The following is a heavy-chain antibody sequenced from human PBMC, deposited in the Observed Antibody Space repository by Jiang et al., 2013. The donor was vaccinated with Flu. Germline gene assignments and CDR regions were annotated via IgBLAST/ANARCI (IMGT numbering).Heavy chain of an antibody. CDR2: INPNSGGT. CDR1: GYTFTGYF. D-gene: IGHD2-8*01. CDR3: AREGIVLRVYAPHRFDP. V-gene: IGHV1-2*02. J-gene: IGHJ5*02. Sequence: GAEVKKPGASVKVSCKASGYTFTGYFMHWVRQAPGQGLEWMGWINPNSGGTNYAENFQGRVTMTRDTSISTAYMELSRLRSDDTAVYYCAREGIVLRVYAPHRFDPWGQGTLVTVSS.